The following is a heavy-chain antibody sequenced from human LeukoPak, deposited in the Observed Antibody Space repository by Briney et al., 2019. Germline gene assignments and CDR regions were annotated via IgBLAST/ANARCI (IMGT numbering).Heavy chain of an antibody. CDR3: ARVAQAAPPDY. D-gene: IGHD6-13*01. Sequence: ASVKVSCKASGYTFTGYYMHWVRQAPGQGLEWMGWINPNSGGTNYAQKLQGRVTMTTDTSTSTAYMELRSLRSDGTAVYYCARVAQAAPPDYWGQGTLVTVSS. CDR2: INPNSGGT. CDR1: GYTFTGYY. J-gene: IGHJ4*02. V-gene: IGHV1-2*02.